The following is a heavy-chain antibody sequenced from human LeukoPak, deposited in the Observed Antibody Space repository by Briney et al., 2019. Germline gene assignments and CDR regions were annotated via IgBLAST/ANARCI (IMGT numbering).Heavy chain of an antibody. D-gene: IGHD3-3*01. J-gene: IGHJ6*02. V-gene: IGHV1-18*01. Sequence: ASVKVSCKASGYTFTSYGISWVRQAPGQGLEWMGWISAYSGNTNYAQKLQGRVTMTTDTSTSTAYMELRSLRSEDTAVYYCARGLYDFWSGYPLRGNVDVWGQGTTVTVSS. CDR2: ISAYSGNT. CDR1: GYTFTSYG. CDR3: ARGLYDFWSGYPLRGNVDV.